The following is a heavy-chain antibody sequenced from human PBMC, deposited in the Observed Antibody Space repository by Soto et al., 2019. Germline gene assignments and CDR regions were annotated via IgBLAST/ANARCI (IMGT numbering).Heavy chain of an antibody. CDR2: IYYSGST. CDR1: GGSINTSSYY. J-gene: IGHJ4*02. V-gene: IGHV4-39*01. D-gene: IGHD2-2*01. CDR3: ARPPSPYCSSSSCSIEFDY. Sequence: SETLSLTCSVSGGSINTSSYYWGWIRQSPEKGLEWIGSIYYSGSTYYNPSLKSRVTISVDTSKNEFSLTLRSVSAADTAVYYCARPPSPYCSSSSCSIEFDYWGQGILVTVSS.